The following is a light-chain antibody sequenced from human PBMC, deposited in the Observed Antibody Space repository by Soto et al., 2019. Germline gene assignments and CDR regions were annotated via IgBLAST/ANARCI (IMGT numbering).Light chain of an antibody. CDR1: SSNIGAGYD. CDR3: QSYGSSLKGVV. J-gene: IGLJ2*01. CDR2: GNS. V-gene: IGLV1-40*01. Sequence: QSVLTQPPSLSGAPGQRVTISCTGSSSNIGAGYDVHWYQQLPGTAPKLLIYGNSNRPSGVPDRFSGSKSGTSAALAITGLQAEDEAEYYCQSYGSSLKGVVFGGGTQLTVL.